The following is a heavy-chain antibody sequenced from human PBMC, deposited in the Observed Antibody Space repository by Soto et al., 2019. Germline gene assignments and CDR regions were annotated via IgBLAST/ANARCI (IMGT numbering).Heavy chain of an antibody. J-gene: IGHJ5*02. D-gene: IGHD6-6*01. CDR1: GYTFTSYG. Sequence: ASVKVSCKASGYTFTSYGISWVRQAPGQGLEGMGWISAYNGNTNYVQKLQGRVTMTTDTSTSTAYMELRSLRSDDTAVYYCARAIYGSSSGWFDPWGQGTLVTVSS. CDR3: ARAIYGSSSGWFDP. V-gene: IGHV1-18*01. CDR2: ISAYNGNT.